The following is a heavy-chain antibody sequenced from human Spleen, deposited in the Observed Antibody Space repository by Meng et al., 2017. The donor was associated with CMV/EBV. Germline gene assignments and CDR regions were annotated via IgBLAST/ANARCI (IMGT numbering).Heavy chain of an antibody. CDR3: ARGVGKRTVSSYFDH. CDR1: GYTFTNYG. CDR2: ISAYSDNT. Sequence: ASVKVSCKASGYTFTNYGITWVRQAPGQGLEWMGWISAYSDNTNYAQKLQGRVTMTTDTSTTTAYMELRSLRSDDTAVYYCARGVGKRTVSSYFDHWGQGTPVTVSS. J-gene: IGHJ4*02. D-gene: IGHD5/OR15-5a*01. V-gene: IGHV1-18*01.